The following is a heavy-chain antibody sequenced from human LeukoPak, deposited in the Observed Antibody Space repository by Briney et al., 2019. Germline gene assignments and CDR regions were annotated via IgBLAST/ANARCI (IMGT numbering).Heavy chain of an antibody. D-gene: IGHD3-22*01. CDR2: IYPGDSDT. CDR3: ARAYDSSGGIIAY. CDR1: GYSFTSYW. Sequence: AGESLKISCKGSGYSFTSYWIGWVRQMPGKGLEWMGIIYPGDSDTRYSPSFQGQVTISADKSISTAYLQWSSLKASDTAMYYCARAYDSSGGIIAYWGQGTLVTVSS. V-gene: IGHV5-51*01. J-gene: IGHJ4*02.